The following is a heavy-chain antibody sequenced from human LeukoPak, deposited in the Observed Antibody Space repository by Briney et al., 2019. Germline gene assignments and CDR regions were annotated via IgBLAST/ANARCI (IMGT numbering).Heavy chain of an antibody. J-gene: IGHJ4*02. D-gene: IGHD5-24*01. Sequence: GGSLRLSCAASGFTFSSYSMNWVRQAPGKGLEWVSSISSSSSYIYYADSVKGRFTISRDNAKNSLYLQMNSLRAEDTAVYYCARGRRDGYNYGYWGQGTLVTVSS. CDR3: ARGRRDGYNYGY. CDR1: GFTFSSYS. V-gene: IGHV3-21*01. CDR2: ISSSSSYI.